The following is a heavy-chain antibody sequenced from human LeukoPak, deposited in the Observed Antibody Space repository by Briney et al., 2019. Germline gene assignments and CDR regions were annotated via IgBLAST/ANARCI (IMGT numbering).Heavy chain of an antibody. CDR1: GGSISSYY. J-gene: IGHJ4*02. CDR2: IYYSGST. D-gene: IGHD6-6*01. Sequence: KPSETLSLTCTVSGGSISSYYWSWIRQPPGKGLEWIGYIYYSGSTNYNPSLKSRVTISVDTSKNQFSLKLSSVTAADTAVYYCARGGIAARRIDYWGQGTLVTVSS. CDR3: ARGGIAARRIDY. V-gene: IGHV4-59*12.